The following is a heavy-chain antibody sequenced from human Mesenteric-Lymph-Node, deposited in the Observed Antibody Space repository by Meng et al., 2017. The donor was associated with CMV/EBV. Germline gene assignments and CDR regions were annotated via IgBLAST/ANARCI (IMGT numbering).Heavy chain of an antibody. D-gene: IGHD3-22*01. V-gene: IGHV3-74*01. CDR1: GFAFSIYW. J-gene: IGHJ3*02. Sequence: ASGFAFSIYWMHWVRQAPGKGLVWVSRIKSDGTSATYADSVKGRFTISRDNAKNTLYLQVNSLRDEDTAVYYCAREGTYYVGALDIWGQGTMVTVSS. CDR3: AREGTYYVGALDI. CDR2: IKSDGTSA.